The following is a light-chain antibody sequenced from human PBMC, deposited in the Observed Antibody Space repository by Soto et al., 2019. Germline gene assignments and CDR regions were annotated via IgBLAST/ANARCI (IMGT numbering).Light chain of an antibody. CDR2: KAS. CDR1: QSISSW. Sequence: DIQMTQSPSTLSASVGDRVTITCRASQSISSWLAWYQQKTGKAPKLLIYKASSLESGVPTRFGGSESGTEFTLTNSSLQPDDFATYYCKQYNSYSYTFGHGTKLEIK. CDR3: KQYNSYSYT. J-gene: IGKJ2*01. V-gene: IGKV1-5*03.